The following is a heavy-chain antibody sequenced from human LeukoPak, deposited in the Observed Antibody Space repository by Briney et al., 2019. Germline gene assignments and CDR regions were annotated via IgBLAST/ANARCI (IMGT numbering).Heavy chain of an antibody. Sequence: TLSLTCTVSGGSISSGSYYWSWIRQPAGKGLEWIGRIYTSGSANYNPSLKSRVTMSVDTSKNQFSLKLSSVTAADTAVYYCARDNSKPRTFDYWGQGTLVTVSS. CDR1: GGSISSGSYY. CDR2: IYTSGSA. V-gene: IGHV4-61*02. J-gene: IGHJ4*02. D-gene: IGHD4-11*01. CDR3: ARDNSKPRTFDY.